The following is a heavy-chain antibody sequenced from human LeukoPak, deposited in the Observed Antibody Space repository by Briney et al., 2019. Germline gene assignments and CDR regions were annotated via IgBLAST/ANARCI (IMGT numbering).Heavy chain of an antibody. CDR2: ICYSGST. J-gene: IGHJ3*02. D-gene: IGHD1-26*01. V-gene: IGHV4-30-4*08. CDR1: GGSISSGDYY. CDR3: ARARGSFEGAFDI. Sequence: SETLSLTCTVSGGSISSGDYYWSWIRQPPGKGLGWIGYICYSGSTYYNPSLKSRVTISVDTSKNQFSLKLSSVTAADTAVYYCARARGSFEGAFDIWGQGTMVTVSS.